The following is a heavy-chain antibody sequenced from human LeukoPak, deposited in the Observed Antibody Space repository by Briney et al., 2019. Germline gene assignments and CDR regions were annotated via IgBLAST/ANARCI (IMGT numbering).Heavy chain of an antibody. CDR3: ARGDVEIATIDAFDI. D-gene: IGHD5-24*01. J-gene: IGHJ3*02. Sequence: GSSVKVSCKASRGTLSSYAISWVRQAPGQGLEWMGRIIPILGIANYAQKFQGRVTITADKSTSTAYMERSSLRAEDTAVYYWARGDVEIATIDAFDIWGQGTMVTVSS. CDR1: RGTLSSYA. V-gene: IGHV1-69*04. CDR2: IIPILGIA.